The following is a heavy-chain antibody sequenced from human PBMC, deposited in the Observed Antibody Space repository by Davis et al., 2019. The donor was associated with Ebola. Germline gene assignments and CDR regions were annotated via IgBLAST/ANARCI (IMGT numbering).Heavy chain of an antibody. CDR2: INHAGIT. Sequence: PSETLSLTCAVSGYSISSDYYWGWIRQSPVKGLEWIASINHAGITYYNPSLKSRVTISVDMSKNQFSLKLKSLTAADPAVDYCGGDRPSVYYDYWGQGTLVTVSS. CDR1: GYSISSDYY. CDR3: GGDRPSVYYDY. V-gene: IGHV4-38-2*02. D-gene: IGHD3-22*01. J-gene: IGHJ4*02.